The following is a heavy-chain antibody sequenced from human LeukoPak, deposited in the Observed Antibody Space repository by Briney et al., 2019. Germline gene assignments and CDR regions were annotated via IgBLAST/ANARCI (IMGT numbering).Heavy chain of an antibody. CDR3: ARGNDYYDSRGLGDLDY. V-gene: IGHV1-8*02. D-gene: IGHD3-22*01. Sequence: ASVKVSCKASGGTFSSYAISWVRQATGQGLEWMGWMNPNSGNTGYAQKFQGRVTMTRNTSISTAYMELSSLRSEDTAVYYCARGNDYYDSRGLGDLDYWGQGTLVTVSS. CDR1: GGTFSSYA. J-gene: IGHJ4*02. CDR2: MNPNSGNT.